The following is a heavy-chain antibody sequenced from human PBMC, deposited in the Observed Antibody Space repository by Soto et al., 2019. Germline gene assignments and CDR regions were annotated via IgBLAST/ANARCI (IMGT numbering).Heavy chain of an antibody. D-gene: IGHD6-6*01. CDR1: GFIFDDYA. V-gene: IGHV3-9*01. J-gene: IGHJ4*02. CDR3: AKDMFSSSSAATFDY. Sequence: EVQLVESGGGLAQPGRSLRLSCAASGFIFDDYAMHWVRQAPGKGLEWVSGISWQSGSIRYADSVKGRFTISRYNVKNSLYLQMNSLRVEDTALYYCAKDMFSSSSAATFDYWGQGILVTVSS. CDR2: ISWQSGSI.